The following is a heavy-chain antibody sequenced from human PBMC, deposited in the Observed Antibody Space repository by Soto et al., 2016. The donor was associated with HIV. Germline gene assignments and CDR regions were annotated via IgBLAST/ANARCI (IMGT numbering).Heavy chain of an antibody. CDR3: ASAYYYYGSGARMDV. D-gene: IGHD3-10*01. CDR1: GYTFTGYY. J-gene: IGHJ6*04. Sequence: QVQLVQSGAEVKKPGASVKVSCKASGYTFTGYYMHWVRQAPGQGLEWMGIISPTGDSTNYAQKFQGRVTMTRDTSTATVYMELSSLRSEDTAVYYCASAYYYYGSGARMDVWGKGTTVTVSS. V-gene: IGHV1-46*01. CDR2: ISPTGDST.